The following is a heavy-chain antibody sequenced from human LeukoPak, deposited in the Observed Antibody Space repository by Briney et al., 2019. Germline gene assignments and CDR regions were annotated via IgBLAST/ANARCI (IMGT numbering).Heavy chain of an antibody. CDR1: GFTFGDYA. J-gene: IGHJ4*02. D-gene: IGHD4-17*01. CDR2: IHSSSSYI. Sequence: PGRSLRLSCTASGFTFGDYAMSWFRQAPGKGLEWVSSIHSSSSYIYYADSVKGRFTISRDNAKNSLYLQMNSLRAEDTAVYYCARERGYYGDYYFDYWGQGTLVTVSS. CDR3: ARERGYYGDYYFDY. V-gene: IGHV3-21*01.